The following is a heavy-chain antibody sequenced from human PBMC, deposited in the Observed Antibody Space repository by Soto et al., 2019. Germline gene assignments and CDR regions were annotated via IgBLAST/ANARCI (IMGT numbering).Heavy chain of an antibody. Sequence: SVKVSCKASGGTFSSYAISWVRQAPGQGLEWMGGIIPIFGTANYARRFQGRVTITADKSTSTAYMELRSLRSEDTAVYYCARVAFSHFGMDVWGPGTTVTVSS. CDR2: IIPIFGTA. V-gene: IGHV1-69*06. CDR3: ARVAFSHFGMDV. CDR1: GGTFSSYA. J-gene: IGHJ6*02. D-gene: IGHD3-3*02.